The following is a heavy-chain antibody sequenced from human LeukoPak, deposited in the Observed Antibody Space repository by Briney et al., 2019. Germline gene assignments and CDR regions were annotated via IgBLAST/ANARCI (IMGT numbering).Heavy chain of an antibody. Sequence: ASVKVSCKASGYTFTSYGISWVRQAPGQGLEWMGWISAYNGNTNYAQKLQGRVTMTTDTSTSTAYMELRSLRSDDTAVYYCAREQKYPSSYSSSWYPPAYDYWGQGTLVTVSS. CDR3: AREQKYPSSYSSSWYPPAYDY. D-gene: IGHD6-13*01. J-gene: IGHJ4*02. CDR2: ISAYNGNT. V-gene: IGHV1-18*01. CDR1: GYTFTSYG.